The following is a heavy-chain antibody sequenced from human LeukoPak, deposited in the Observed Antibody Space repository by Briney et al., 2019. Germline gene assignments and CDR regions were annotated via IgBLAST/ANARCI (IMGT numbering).Heavy chain of an antibody. CDR1: GFTFDDYG. CDR2: INWNGGST. Sequence: GGSLRLSCAASGFTFDDYGMSWVRQAPGKGLEWVSGINWNGGSTGYADSVKGRFTISRDNAKNSLYLQMNSLRAEDTALYYCARARGDYYYYYMDVWGKGTTVTGSS. CDR3: ARARGDYYYYYMDV. V-gene: IGHV3-20*04. J-gene: IGHJ6*03.